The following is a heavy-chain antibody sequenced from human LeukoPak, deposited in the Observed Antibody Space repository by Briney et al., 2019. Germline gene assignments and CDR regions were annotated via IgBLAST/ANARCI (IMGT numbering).Heavy chain of an antibody. V-gene: IGHV1-2*02. J-gene: IGHJ5*02. Sequence: ASLKVSCKASRYTFTGYYMHWVRQAPGHGLEWMGWINPHSGGTNYAQKIQGRVTMTRDTFISTAYMELSRLRSDDTAVYYCARGGVVVVAVPGEKGNWFDLWGQGTLVTVSS. CDR1: RYTFTGYY. D-gene: IGHD2-15*01. CDR2: INPHSGGT. CDR3: ARGGVVVVAVPGEKGNWFDL.